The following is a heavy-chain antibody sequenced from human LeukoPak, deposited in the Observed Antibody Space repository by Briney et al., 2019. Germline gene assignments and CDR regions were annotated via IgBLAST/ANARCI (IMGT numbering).Heavy chain of an antibody. CDR2: IYYSGST. CDR3: ARGPRPLDY. Sequence: SETLSLTCTVSGGSISSSSYYWGWVRQPPGKGLEWIGSIYYSGSTYYNPSLKSRVTISVDTSKNQFSLKLSSVTAADTAVYYCARGPRPLDYWGQGTLVTVSS. J-gene: IGHJ4*02. CDR1: GGSISSSSYY. V-gene: IGHV4-39*01.